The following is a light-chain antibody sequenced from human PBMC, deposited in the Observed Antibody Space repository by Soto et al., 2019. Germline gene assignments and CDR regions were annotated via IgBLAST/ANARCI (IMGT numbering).Light chain of an antibody. CDR3: QQRSTWPFT. Sequence: TVLKQSPATLSLSPGERATLSCRASQSVFTYLAWYQQKPGQPPRLLIYDTSNRATGIPARFSGSGSGTDFTLAISSLEPEDFAIYYCQQRSTWPFTFGPGTKVDTK. V-gene: IGKV3-11*01. CDR2: DTS. CDR1: QSVFTY. J-gene: IGKJ3*01.